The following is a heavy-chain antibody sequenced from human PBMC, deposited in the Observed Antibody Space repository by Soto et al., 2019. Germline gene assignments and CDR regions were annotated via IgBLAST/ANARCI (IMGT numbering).Heavy chain of an antibody. CDR1: GGSISSSSYF. V-gene: IGHV4-39*01. CDR3: ARHPSGFWFDP. Sequence: QLQLQESGPGLVKPSETLSLTCTVSGGSISSSSYFWGWIRQPPGKGLEWIGSIYYSGSTYYNPSLKSLVPVSVATSTNHFSLKLSSVTAADTAVYYCARHPSGFWFDPWGQGTLVTVSS. CDR2: IYYSGST. D-gene: IGHD5-12*01. J-gene: IGHJ5*02.